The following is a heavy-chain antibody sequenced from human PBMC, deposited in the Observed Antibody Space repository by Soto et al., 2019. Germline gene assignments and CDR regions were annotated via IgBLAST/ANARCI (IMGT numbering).Heavy chain of an antibody. V-gene: IGHV4-61*01. J-gene: IGHJ4*02. CDR2: ISHSGRT. CDR1: GASLRSGSYY. D-gene: IGHD3-10*01. CDR3: SYGSSFDY. Sequence: PSETLSLTCTVSGASLRSGSYYWSWIRQPPGKGLEWIGYISHSGRTNYDPSLKSRLTMSVDTSQNQFSLQLNSVTAADTAVYYCSYGSSFDYWGQRTLVTVSS.